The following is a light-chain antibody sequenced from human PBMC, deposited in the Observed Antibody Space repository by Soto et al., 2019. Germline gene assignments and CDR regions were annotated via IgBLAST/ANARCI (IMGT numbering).Light chain of an antibody. J-gene: IGKJ2*01. Sequence: DIVWTQSPGTLSLSPGERATLSCRASESVSSRYLAWYRQKPGQASRLLIYGASSRATGIPDMFSGSGSGTDFTLTISRLESEDFAVYYCQQYGSSPPYAFGQGNKLEIK. CDR1: ESVSSRY. V-gene: IGKV3-20*01. CDR3: QQYGSSPPYA. CDR2: GAS.